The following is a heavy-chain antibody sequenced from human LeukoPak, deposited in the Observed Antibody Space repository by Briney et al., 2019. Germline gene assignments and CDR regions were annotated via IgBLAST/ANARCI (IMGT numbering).Heavy chain of an antibody. D-gene: IGHD6-19*01. Sequence: GSLRLSCAASGFTFSSYAMSWVRQPPGKGLEWIGSIYYSGSTYYNPSLKSRVTISVDTSKNQFSLKLSSVTAADTAVYYCAAYSGWYAPFDYWGQGTLVTVSS. J-gene: IGHJ4*02. CDR1: GFTFSSYA. CDR3: AAYSGWYAPFDY. CDR2: IYYSGST. V-gene: IGHV4-39*01.